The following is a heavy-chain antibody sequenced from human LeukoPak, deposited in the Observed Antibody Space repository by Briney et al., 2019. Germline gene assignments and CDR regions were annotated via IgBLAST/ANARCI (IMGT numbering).Heavy chain of an antibody. CDR1: GIAVRGKY. V-gene: IGHV3-53*01. Sequence: PGGSLTLSCAAPGIAVRGKYMSWVRQTPGKGLEWVSFISINTNTFCADSVRGRFTISRDTSKNTLLLQMNSLRDEDSAIYYCAIAQTWDGLFESWGQGTLVTVSS. J-gene: IGHJ4*02. CDR3: AIAQTWDGLFES. D-gene: IGHD1-26*01. CDR2: ISINTNT.